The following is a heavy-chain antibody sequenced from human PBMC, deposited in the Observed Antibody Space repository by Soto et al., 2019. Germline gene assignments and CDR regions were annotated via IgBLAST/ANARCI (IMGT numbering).Heavy chain of an antibody. J-gene: IGHJ4*02. D-gene: IGHD1-1*01. Sequence: ASVKVSCKASGGTFSSYAISWVRQAPGQGLEWMGGIIPIFGTANYAQKFQGRVTITADESTSTAYMELSSLRSEDTAVYYCARDRGNTGTKYFDYWGQGTLVTSPQ. CDR3: ARDRGNTGTKYFDY. CDR1: GGTFSSYA. CDR2: IIPIFGTA. V-gene: IGHV1-69*13.